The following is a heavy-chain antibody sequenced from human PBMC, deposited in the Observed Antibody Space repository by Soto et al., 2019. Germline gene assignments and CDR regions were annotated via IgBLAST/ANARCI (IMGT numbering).Heavy chain of an antibody. D-gene: IGHD6-19*01. CDR1: GGSFSTNE. CDR3: ARARYSSRWGTFDS. Sequence: QVHLVQSGAEVKRPGSSVKVSCKAFGGSFSTNEIDWVRQAPGQGLGWMGRIFPNVGTADYAQKFQGRLTIIADESTTTVYMELSRLTSADAAVYFCARARYSSRWGTFDSWGQGTQVSGSS. J-gene: IGHJ5*02. CDR2: IFPNVGTA. V-gene: IGHV1-69*01.